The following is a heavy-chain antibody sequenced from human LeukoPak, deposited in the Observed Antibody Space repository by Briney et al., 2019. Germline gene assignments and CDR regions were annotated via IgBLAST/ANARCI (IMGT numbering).Heavy chain of an antibody. CDR1: GFTVSSNY. V-gene: IGHV3-66*02. CDR2: IYSCGST. J-gene: IGHJ5*02. D-gene: IGHD3-22*01. Sequence: GGSLRLSCAASGFTVSSNYMSWVRQAPGKGLEWVSVIYSCGSTYYADSVKGRFTISRDNSKNTLYLQMNSLRAEDTAVYYCARQSSGYYEWFDPWGQGTLVTVSS. CDR3: ARQSSGYYEWFDP.